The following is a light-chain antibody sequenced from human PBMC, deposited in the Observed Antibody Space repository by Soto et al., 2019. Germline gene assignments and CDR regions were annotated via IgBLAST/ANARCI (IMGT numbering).Light chain of an antibody. CDR3: QQYTNWPRT. Sequence: EIVMAQSPATLSVSPGERATLSCRASESVSSNLARYQQKPGQAPRLLIYGASTRATGIPARFSGSGSGTEFTLTISSLQSEDSAVYYCQQYTNWPRTFGQGTKVEIK. J-gene: IGKJ1*01. CDR1: ESVSSN. CDR2: GAS. V-gene: IGKV3-15*01.